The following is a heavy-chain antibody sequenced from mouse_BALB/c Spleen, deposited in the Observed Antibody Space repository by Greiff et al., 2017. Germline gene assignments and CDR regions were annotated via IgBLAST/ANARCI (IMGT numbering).Heavy chain of an antibody. Sequence: EVQRVESGGGLVQPGGSRKLSCAASGFTFSSFGMHWVRQAPEKGLEWVAYISSGSSTIYYADTVKGRFTISRDNPKNTLFLQMTSLRSEDTAMYYCARYYYGSLYAMDYWGQGTSVTVSS. CDR1: GFTFSSFG. J-gene: IGHJ4*01. V-gene: IGHV5-17*02. CDR3: ARYYYGSLYAMDY. CDR2: ISSGSSTI. D-gene: IGHD1-1*01.